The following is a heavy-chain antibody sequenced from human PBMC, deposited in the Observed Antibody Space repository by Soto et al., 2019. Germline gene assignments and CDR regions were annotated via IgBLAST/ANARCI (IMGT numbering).Heavy chain of an antibody. CDR3: ARDRAYCGGDCYSSWFDP. J-gene: IGHJ5*02. V-gene: IGHV1-3*01. CDR1: GYTFTSYA. Sequence: ASVKVSCKASGYTFTSYAMHWVRQAPGQRLEWMGWINAGNGNTKYSQKFQGRVTITRDTSASTAYMELSSLRSEDTAVYYCARDRAYCGGDCYSSWFDPWGQGTLVTVS. D-gene: IGHD2-21*02. CDR2: INAGNGNT.